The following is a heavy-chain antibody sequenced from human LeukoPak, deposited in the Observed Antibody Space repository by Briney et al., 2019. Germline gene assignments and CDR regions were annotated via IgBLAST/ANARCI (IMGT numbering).Heavy chain of an antibody. CDR3: ARLFRFPNYYDSSDLDY. D-gene: IGHD3-22*01. CDR1: GGSISSSSYY. CDR2: IYYSGST. V-gene: IGHV4-39*01. J-gene: IGHJ4*02. Sequence: KSSETLSLTCTVSGGSISSSSYYWGWIRQPPGKGLEWIGSIYYSGSTYYNPSLKSRVTISVDTSKNQFSLKLSSVTAADTAVYYCARLFRFPNYYDSSDLDYWGQGTLVTVSS.